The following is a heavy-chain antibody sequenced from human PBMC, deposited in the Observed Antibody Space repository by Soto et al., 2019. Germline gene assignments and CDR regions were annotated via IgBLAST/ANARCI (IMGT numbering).Heavy chain of an antibody. V-gene: IGHV4-39*01. Sequence: QLQLQESGPGLVKPSETLSLTCTVSGGSISSSSYYWGWIRQPPGKGLEWIGSIYYSGSTYYNPYLNSLVTITVDTSKNQLSLKLSSVSAADTAVYYCASYYGDLNPYYFDYWGQGTLVTVSS. CDR1: GGSISSSSYY. CDR2: IYYSGST. CDR3: ASYYGDLNPYYFDY. J-gene: IGHJ4*02. D-gene: IGHD4-17*01.